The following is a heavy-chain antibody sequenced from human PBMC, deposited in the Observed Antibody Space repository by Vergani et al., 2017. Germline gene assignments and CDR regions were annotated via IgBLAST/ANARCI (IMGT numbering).Heavy chain of an antibody. D-gene: IGHD3-22*01. J-gene: IGHJ5*02. Sequence: QLQLQESGPGLVKPSETLSLTCTVSGGSISSSSYYWGWIRQPPGKGLEWSGSIYYSGSTYYNPSLKSRVTISVDKYQSQFSLKLSSVTAADTAVYYCARDRPRKSGWLLPRVSSVWFDPWGQGTLVTVSS. CDR3: ARDRPRKSGWLLPRVSSVWFDP. CDR1: GGSISSSSYY. CDR2: IYYSGST. V-gene: IGHV4-39*02.